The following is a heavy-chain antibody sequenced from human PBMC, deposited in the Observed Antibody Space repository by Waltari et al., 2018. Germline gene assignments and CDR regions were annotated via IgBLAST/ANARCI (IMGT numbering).Heavy chain of an antibody. J-gene: IGHJ4*02. D-gene: IGHD3-3*01. CDR2: TRGSGGST. V-gene: IGHV3-23*01. Sequence: EVQLLESGGGLVQPGGSLRLSCAASGFTFSSYAMSWSRQAPRKGREWVSATRGSGGSTYYAESEKGRFTISRDNSKNTLYLQMNSLRDEDTAVYYCAKVGIQFWSGYYTVDYWGQGTLVTVSS. CDR3: AKVGIQFWSGYYTVDY. CDR1: GFTFSSYA.